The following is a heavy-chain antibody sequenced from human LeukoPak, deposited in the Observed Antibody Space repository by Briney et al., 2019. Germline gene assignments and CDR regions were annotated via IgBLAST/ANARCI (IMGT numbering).Heavy chain of an antibody. CDR3: ARGRYYDSNPMDV. CDR1: GGTFSSYT. V-gene: IGHV1-69*02. CDR2: IIPILGIA. J-gene: IGHJ6*02. D-gene: IGHD3-22*01. Sequence: ASVTVSCKASGGTFSSYTISWVRQAPGQGPEWMGRIIPILGIANYAQKFQGRVTITADKSTSTAYMELSSLRSEDTAVYYCARGRYYDSNPMDVWGQGTTVTVSS.